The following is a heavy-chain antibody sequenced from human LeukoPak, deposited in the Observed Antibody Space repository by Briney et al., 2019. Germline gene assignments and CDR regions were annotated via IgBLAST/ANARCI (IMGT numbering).Heavy chain of an antibody. D-gene: IGHD6-19*01. Sequence: SETLSLTCTVSGGSISSYYWSWIRQPPGKGLEWIGYIYYSGSTNYNPSLKSRVTISVDTSKNQLSLKLSSVTAADTAVYYCARVNGVAGTGADYWGQGTLVTVSS. CDR3: ARVNGVAGTGADY. CDR2: IYYSGST. CDR1: GGSISSYY. J-gene: IGHJ4*02. V-gene: IGHV4-59*01.